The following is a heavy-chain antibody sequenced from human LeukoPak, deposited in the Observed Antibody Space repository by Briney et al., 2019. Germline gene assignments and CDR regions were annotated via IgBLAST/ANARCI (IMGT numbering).Heavy chain of an antibody. V-gene: IGHV4-61*01. J-gene: IGHJ5*02. CDR1: GDSVCNWHCF. CDR3: ARVARVVAPKVPHT. D-gene: IGHD5-12*01. CDR2: IYYSGST. Sequence: SETLSCTGSGSGDSVCNWHCFRRWIRQPPGKGLEWIGYIYYSGSTNYNSSLTSRVTISVDESKTQFKTLFSLRLSSVTAADTAVYYCARVARVVAPKVPHTWGQGILVTVAS.